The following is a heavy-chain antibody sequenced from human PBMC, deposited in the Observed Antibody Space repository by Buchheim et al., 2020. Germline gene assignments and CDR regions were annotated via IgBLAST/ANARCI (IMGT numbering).Heavy chain of an antibody. V-gene: IGHV3-30-3*01. D-gene: IGHD5-12*01. J-gene: IGHJ6*02. Sequence: QVRLVESGGGVVQPGRSLRLSCAASGLAFSNYAMHWVRQAPGKGLEWVAVISSDGVNKYYVDSVKGRFTISRDDSKNTMSLHMNSLGAEDTAVYHCARDRGGIKVPTGSYYYFYGMDVWGEGAT. CDR2: ISSDGVNK. CDR3: ARDRGGIKVPTGSYYYFYGMDV. CDR1: GLAFSNYA.